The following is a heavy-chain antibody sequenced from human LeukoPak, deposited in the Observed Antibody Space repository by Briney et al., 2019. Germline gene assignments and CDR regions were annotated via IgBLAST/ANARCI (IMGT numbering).Heavy chain of an antibody. D-gene: IGHD4-17*01. CDR1: GGSMSAAGYF. CDR2: IYYSGAT. CDR3: ARGWSKDVRLRPGRYYMDV. Sequence: SETLSLTCTASGGSMSAAGYFWSWIRQHPGKGLEWIGNIYYSGATFYNSSLKSRHTISVDTSKNQFSLKLSSVTAADTAVYYCARGWSKDVRLRPGRYYMDVWGKGTTVTVSS. J-gene: IGHJ6*03. V-gene: IGHV4-31*03.